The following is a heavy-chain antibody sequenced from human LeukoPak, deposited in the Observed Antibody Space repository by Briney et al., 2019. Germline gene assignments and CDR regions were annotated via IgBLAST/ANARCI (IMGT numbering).Heavy chain of an antibody. D-gene: IGHD3-10*01. CDR2: IYDIGAA. CDR1: GGSISPLY. Sequence: SETLSLTWTVAGGSISPLYWGWIRQPPGKGLEFIGYIYDIGAANYNPSLKSRVSLSVDTSENQFSLKLSSVTAADTAVYYSARGGVAAKYYFDFWGQGTLVTVSS. J-gene: IGHJ4*02. CDR3: ARGGVAAKYYFDF. V-gene: IGHV4-59*11.